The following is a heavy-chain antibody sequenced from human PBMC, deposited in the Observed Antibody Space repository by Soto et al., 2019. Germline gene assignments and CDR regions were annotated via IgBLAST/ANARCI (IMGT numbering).Heavy chain of an antibody. CDR2: IKSKTDGGTT. CDR3: STYDYICGSDSYRWAY. D-gene: IGHD3-16*02. CDR1: GSTFSNAW. Sequence: EVQLVESGGDLVKPGGSLTLSCAASGSTFSNAWMSWVRQAPGKGLEWVGRIKSKTDGGTTDYAAPVKGRFTISRDDSKNMLYLYMSSLKTEDTAMYYCSTYDYICGSDSYRWAYWGQGTLVTVSS. J-gene: IGHJ4*02. V-gene: IGHV3-15*01.